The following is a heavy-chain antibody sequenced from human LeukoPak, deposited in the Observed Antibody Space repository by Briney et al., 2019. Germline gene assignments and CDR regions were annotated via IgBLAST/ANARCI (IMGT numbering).Heavy chain of an antibody. V-gene: IGHV3-74*01. Sequence: GGSLRLSCVGSGFTFSSHWMHWFRQVPGEGLGWVSRIDLDGTTTGYAESVRGRFTISRDNAKNTLFLQMNGLRAEDTAVYYCARDLTWNTADYWGQGTLVTVSS. CDR3: ARDLTWNTADY. CDR1: GFTFSSHW. D-gene: IGHD1/OR15-1a*01. J-gene: IGHJ4*02. CDR2: IDLDGTTT.